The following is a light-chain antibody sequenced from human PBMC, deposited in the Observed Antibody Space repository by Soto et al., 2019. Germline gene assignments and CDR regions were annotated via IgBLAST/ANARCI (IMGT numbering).Light chain of an antibody. Sequence: EIVMTQSPATLPVSPGERATLSCRASQSVNRNLAWYQQKPGQAPRLLISAASTRATGIPARFSGSGSETEFTLTISSLQSEDFAVYYCQQYNNWWTFGQGTKVEMK. CDR3: QQYNNWWT. V-gene: IGKV3-15*01. J-gene: IGKJ1*01. CDR1: QSVNRN. CDR2: AAS.